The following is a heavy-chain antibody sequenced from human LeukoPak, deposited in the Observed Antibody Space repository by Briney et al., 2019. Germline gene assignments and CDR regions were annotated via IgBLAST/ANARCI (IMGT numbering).Heavy chain of an antibody. CDR2: IYTSGST. D-gene: IGHD1-1*01. J-gene: IGHJ5*02. CDR1: GGSISSGSYY. Sequence: SETLSLTCTVSGGSISSGSYYWSWIRQPAGKGLEWIGRIYTSGSTNYNPSLKSRVTISVDTSKNQFSLKLSSVTAADTAVYYCERDHNWNDVDWFDPWGQGTLVTVSS. V-gene: IGHV4-61*02. CDR3: ERDHNWNDVDWFDP.